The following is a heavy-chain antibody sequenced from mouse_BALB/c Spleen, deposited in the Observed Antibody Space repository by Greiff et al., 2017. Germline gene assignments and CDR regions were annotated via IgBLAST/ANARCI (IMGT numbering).Heavy chain of an antibody. D-gene: IGHD2-4*01. CDR2: ISNGGGST. V-gene: IGHV5-12-2*01. J-gene: IGHJ3*01. Sequence: EVMLVESGGGLVQPGGSLKLSCAASGFTFSSYTMSWVRQTPEKRLEWVAYISNGGGSTYYPDTVKGRFTISRDNAKNTLYLQMSSLKSEDTAMYYCARHGDDYEGFAYWGQGTLVTVSA. CDR3: ARHGDDYEGFAY. CDR1: GFTFSSYT.